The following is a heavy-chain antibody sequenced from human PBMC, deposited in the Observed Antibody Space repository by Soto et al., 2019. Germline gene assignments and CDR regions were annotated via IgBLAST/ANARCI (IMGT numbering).Heavy chain of an antibody. J-gene: IGHJ5*02. D-gene: IGHD3-10*01. CDR3: GRGDYYGSGQAA. CDR1: GGTFSSYT. V-gene: IGHV1-69*02. Sequence: ASVKVSCKASGGTFSSYTISWVRQAPGQGLEWMGRIIPILGIANYAQKFQGRVTMTADTSTSTAYMELSSLRSGDTAVYYCGRGDYYGSGQAAWGQGTLVTVSS. CDR2: IIPILGIA.